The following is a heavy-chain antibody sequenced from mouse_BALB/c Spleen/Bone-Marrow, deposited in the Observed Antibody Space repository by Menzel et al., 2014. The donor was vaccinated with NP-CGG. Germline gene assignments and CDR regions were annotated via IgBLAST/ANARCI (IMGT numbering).Heavy chain of an antibody. Sequence: QVHVKQSGPGLVAPSQSLSITCTVSGFSLISYGVHWVRQPPGKGLEWLGVIWTSGSTNYNSALMSRLSISKDNPKSQVFLKMNSLQTDDTAMYYCARGMGLRLRGYAMDYWGQGTSVTVSS. CDR2: IWTSGST. V-gene: IGHV2-9*02. CDR1: GFSLISYG. J-gene: IGHJ4*01. D-gene: IGHD2-4*01. CDR3: ARGMGLRLRGYAMDY.